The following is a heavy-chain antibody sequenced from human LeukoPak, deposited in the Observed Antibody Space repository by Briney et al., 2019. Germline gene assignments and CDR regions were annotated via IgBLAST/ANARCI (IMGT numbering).Heavy chain of an antibody. CDR2: INPNSGGT. CDR3: ANLAGNWNPIDY. V-gene: IGHV1-2*02. Sequence: ASVKVSCKASGYTFTGYYMHWLRQAPGQGLEWMGRINPNSGGTNYAQKFHGRVTMTRDTSISTAYMELSRLRSDDTAVYYCANLAGNWNPIDYWGQGTLVTVSS. CDR1: GYTFTGYY. J-gene: IGHJ4*02. D-gene: IGHD1-20*01.